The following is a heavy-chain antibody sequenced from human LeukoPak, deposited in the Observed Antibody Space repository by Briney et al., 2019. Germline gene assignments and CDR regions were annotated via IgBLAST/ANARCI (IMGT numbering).Heavy chain of an antibody. Sequence: PSETLSLTCTVSGGSISSSSYYWGWIRQPPGQGLEWIGSIYYSGSTYYNPSLKSRVTISVATSKNQFSLKLSSVTAADTAVYYCARTNQPFDYWGQGTLVTVSS. CDR1: GGSISSSSYY. J-gene: IGHJ4*02. CDR3: ARTNQPFDY. CDR2: IYYSGST. V-gene: IGHV4-39*01. D-gene: IGHD2-2*01.